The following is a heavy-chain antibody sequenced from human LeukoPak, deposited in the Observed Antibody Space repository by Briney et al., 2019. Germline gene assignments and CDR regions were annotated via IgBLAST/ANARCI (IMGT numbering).Heavy chain of an antibody. CDR2: ISDSGSTA. CDR1: GFSFSNYA. Sequence: GGSLRLSCGASGFSFSNYAMTWVRQAPGKGLEWVSGISDSGSTAFCADSVKGRFTSSRDNPKNTLYLQINSLRAEDTAVYYCAKDMQTWPRFPDYWGQGTLVTVSS. CDR3: AKDMQTWPRFPDY. D-gene: IGHD5-12*01. J-gene: IGHJ4*02. V-gene: IGHV3-23*01.